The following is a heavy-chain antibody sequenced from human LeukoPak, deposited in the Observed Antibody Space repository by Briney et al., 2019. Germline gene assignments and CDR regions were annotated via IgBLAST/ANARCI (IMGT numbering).Heavy chain of an antibody. CDR1: GGSISSYY. V-gene: IGHV4-59*01. J-gene: IGHJ4*02. CDR2: IYYSGST. CDR3: AREAATALYFFDY. D-gene: IGHD2-21*02. Sequence: SETLSLTCTVSGGSISSYYWSWIRQPPGKGLEWIGYIYYSGSTNYNPSLKSRVAISVDTSKNQFSLKLSSVTAADTAVYYCAREAATALYFFDYWGQGTLVTVSS.